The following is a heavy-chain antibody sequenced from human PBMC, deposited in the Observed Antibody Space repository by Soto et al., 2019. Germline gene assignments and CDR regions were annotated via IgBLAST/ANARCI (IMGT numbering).Heavy chain of an antibody. D-gene: IGHD1-26*01. V-gene: IGHV1-3*01. J-gene: IGHJ5*02. CDR3: ARVDIVGATRSWFDP. Sequence: ASVKVSCKASGYTFTSYAMHWVRQAPGQRLEWMGWINAGNGNTKYSQKFQGRVTITRDTSASTAYMELSSLRSEDTAVYYCARVDIVGATRSWFDPWGQGTLVTVSS. CDR1: GYTFTSYA. CDR2: INAGNGNT.